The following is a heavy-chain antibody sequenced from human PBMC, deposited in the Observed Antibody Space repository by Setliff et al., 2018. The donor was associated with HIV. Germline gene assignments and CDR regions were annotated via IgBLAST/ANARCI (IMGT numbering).Heavy chain of an antibody. Sequence: PGGSLRLSCAASGFTFSNSWMNWVRQAPGKGLVWVSRINSDSIGYADSVKGRFTISRDNAKSSLNLQMNSLRVEDTAMYYCARGAGTVDYSCCFDLWGQGTLVTVSS. V-gene: IGHV3-74*01. CDR1: GFTFSNSW. CDR2: INSDSI. CDR3: ARGAGTVDYSCCFDL. J-gene: IGHJ4*02. D-gene: IGHD2-15*01.